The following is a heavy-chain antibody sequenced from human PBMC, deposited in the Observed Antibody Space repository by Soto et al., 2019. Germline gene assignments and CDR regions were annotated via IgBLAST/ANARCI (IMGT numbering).Heavy chain of an antibody. Sequence: QVQLQESGPGLVKPSGTLSLTCAVSSGSISSSNWWSWVRQPPGKGLEWIGEIYHSGSTNYNQSLKSRVTKSVDKSKNQFSLKLSSVTAADTAVYYCARVRDDYIWGSYKEGAFDIWGQGTMVTVSS. V-gene: IGHV4-4*02. CDR3: ARVRDDYIWGSYKEGAFDI. D-gene: IGHD3-16*01. J-gene: IGHJ3*02. CDR1: SGSISSSNW. CDR2: IYHSGST.